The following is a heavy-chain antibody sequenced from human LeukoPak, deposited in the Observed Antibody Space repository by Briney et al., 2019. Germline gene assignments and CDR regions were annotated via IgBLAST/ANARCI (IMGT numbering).Heavy chain of an antibody. CDR3: ARSYDSSGYSFDY. CDR2: ISYDGGNK. D-gene: IGHD3-22*01. Sequence: PERSLRLSCAASGFTFSSYAMHWVRQAPGKGLEWVAVISYDGGNKYYADSVKGRFTISRDNAKNSLYLQMNSLRAEDTAVYYCARSYDSSGYSFDYWGQGTLVTVSS. J-gene: IGHJ4*02. V-gene: IGHV3-30-3*01. CDR1: GFTFSSYA.